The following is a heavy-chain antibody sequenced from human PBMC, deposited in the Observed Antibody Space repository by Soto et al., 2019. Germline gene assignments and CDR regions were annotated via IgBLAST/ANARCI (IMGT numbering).Heavy chain of an antibody. D-gene: IGHD3-22*01. V-gene: IGHV1-18*04. CDR3: ARGLYYYDSSGYYPIHY. J-gene: IGHJ4*02. Sequence: ASVKVSCKASGYTFTSYGISWVRQAPGQGLEWMGWISAYNGNTNYAQKLQGRVTMTTDTSTSTAYMELRSLRSDDTAVYYCARGLYYYDSSGYYPIHYWGQETLVTVSS. CDR2: ISAYNGNT. CDR1: GYTFTSYG.